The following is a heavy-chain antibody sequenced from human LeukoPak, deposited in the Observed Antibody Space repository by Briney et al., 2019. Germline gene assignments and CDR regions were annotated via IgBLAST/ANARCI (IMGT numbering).Heavy chain of an antibody. CDR2: IIPILGIA. V-gene: IGHV1-69*04. J-gene: IGHJ4*02. CDR1: GYTFTSYD. Sequence: GSSVKVSCKASGYTFTSYDINWVRQAPGQGLEWMGRIIPILGIANYAQKFQGRVTITADKSTSTAYMELSSLRSEDTAVYYCAREGSMPPGYFDYWGQGTLVTVSS. D-gene: IGHD2/OR15-2a*01. CDR3: AREGSMPPGYFDY.